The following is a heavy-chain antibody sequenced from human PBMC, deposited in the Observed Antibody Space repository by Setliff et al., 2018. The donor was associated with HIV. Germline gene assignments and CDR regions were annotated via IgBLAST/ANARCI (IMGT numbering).Heavy chain of an antibody. V-gene: IGHV1-18*01. CDR2: IDAGNGNT. CDR3: ARDPAPSSSASYFQH. CDR1: GYTFTSYG. D-gene: IGHD6-6*01. Sequence: ASVKVSCKASGYTFTSYGISWVRQAPGQGLEWMGWIDAGNGNTNYAQKLQGRVTMTTDTSTSTAYMELRSLRSEDTAVYYCARDPAPSSSASYFQHWGQGTPVTVSS. J-gene: IGHJ1*01.